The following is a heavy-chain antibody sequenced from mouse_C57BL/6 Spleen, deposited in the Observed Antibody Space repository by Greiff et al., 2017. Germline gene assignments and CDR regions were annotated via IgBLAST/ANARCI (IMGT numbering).Heavy chain of an antibody. V-gene: IGHV1-81*01. CDR3: ARESTGFDY. D-gene: IGHD4-1*02. CDR1: GYTFTSYG. CDR2: IYPRSGNT. Sequence: VQLQQSGAELARPGASVKLSCKASGYTFTSYGISWVKQRTGQGLEWIGEIYPRSGNTYYNEKFKGKATLTADKSSSTAYMELRSLTSEDSAVYFCARESTGFDYWGQGTTLTVSS. J-gene: IGHJ2*01.